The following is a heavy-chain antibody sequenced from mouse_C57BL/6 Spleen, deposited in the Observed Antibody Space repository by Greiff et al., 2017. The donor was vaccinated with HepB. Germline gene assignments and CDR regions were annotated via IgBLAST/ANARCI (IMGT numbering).Heavy chain of an antibody. J-gene: IGHJ3*01. CDR3: ARGCLGFAY. D-gene: IGHD2-14*01. Sequence: EVQLQQSGPGLAKPSQTLSLTCSVTGYSITSDYWNWLRKFPGNKLEYMGYISYSGSTYYNPSLKSRISITRDTSKNQYYLQLNSVTTEDTATYYCARGCLGFAYWGQGTLVTVSA. CDR2: ISYSGST. CDR1: GYSITSDY. V-gene: IGHV3-8*01.